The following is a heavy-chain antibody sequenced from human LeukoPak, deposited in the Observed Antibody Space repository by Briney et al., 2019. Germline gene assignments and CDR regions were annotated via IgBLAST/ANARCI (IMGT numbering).Heavy chain of an antibody. J-gene: IGHJ5*02. CDR2: IIPIFGTA. Sequence: GASVKVSCKASGGTFSSYAISWVRQAPGQGLEWMGGIIPIFGTANYAQKFQGRVTITADESTSTAYMELSSLRSEDTAVYYCASGNGDYAPHWFDPWGQGTLVTVSS. V-gene: IGHV1-69*13. CDR3: ASGNGDYAPHWFDP. D-gene: IGHD4-17*01. CDR1: GGTFSSYA.